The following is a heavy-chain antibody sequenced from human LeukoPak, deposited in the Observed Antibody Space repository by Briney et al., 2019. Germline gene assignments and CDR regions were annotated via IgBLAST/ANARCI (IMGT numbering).Heavy chain of an antibody. J-gene: IGHJ4*02. CDR3: ARHSRYSYGY. CDR2: IDPSDSYT. D-gene: IGHD5-18*01. Sequence: GESLRISRKGSGYRFTYFWIGWVRQIPGKGLEWMGRIDPSDSYTNYSPSFQGHVTISADKSISTAYLQWSSLKASDTAMYYCARHSRYSYGYWGQGTLVTVSS. CDR1: GYRFTYFW. V-gene: IGHV5-10-1*01.